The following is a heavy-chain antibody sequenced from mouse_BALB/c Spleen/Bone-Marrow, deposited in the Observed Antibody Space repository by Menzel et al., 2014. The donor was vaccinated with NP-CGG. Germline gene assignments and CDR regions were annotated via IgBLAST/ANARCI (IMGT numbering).Heavy chain of an antibody. CDR3: ARIGRARGYAMDY. Sequence: EVMLVESGGGLVQPGGSRKLSCAASGITFRNFGMHWVRQAPEKGLEWVAYISSGSSTIYYADTLKGRFTISRDNPKNTLFLQMTSLRSKDTAMYYCARIGRARGYAMDYWGQGTSVTVSS. V-gene: IGHV5-17*02. CDR2: ISSGSSTI. D-gene: IGHD3-3*01. CDR1: GITFRNFG. J-gene: IGHJ4*01.